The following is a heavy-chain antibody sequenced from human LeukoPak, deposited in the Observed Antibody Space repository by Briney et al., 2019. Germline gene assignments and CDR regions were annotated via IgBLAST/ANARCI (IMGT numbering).Heavy chain of an antibody. Sequence: SETLSLTCTVSGGSISSGGYYWSWIRQHPGKGLEWIGYIYYSGSTYYNPSLKSRVTISVDTSKNQFSLKLSSVTAADTAVYYCARGRGQLRLGWYFDLWGRGTLVTVSS. V-gene: IGHV4-31*03. D-gene: IGHD6-6*01. CDR3: ARGRGQLRLGWYFDL. J-gene: IGHJ2*01. CDR1: GGSISSGGYY. CDR2: IYYSGST.